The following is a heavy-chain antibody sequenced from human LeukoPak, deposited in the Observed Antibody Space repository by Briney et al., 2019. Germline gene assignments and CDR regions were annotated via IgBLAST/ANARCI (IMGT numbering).Heavy chain of an antibody. CDR2: IYYTGAT. V-gene: IGHV4-59*08. J-gene: IGHJ4*02. CDR1: GGSIGSNY. Sequence: SETLSLTCTVSGGSIGSNYWTWIRQPPGKGLEYIGYIYYTGATNYNPSLKSRVTISVDTSKNQFPLKMTSVTAADTAVYFCAKYGNSGWVIDNWGQETLVTVSS. D-gene: IGHD6-19*01. CDR3: AKYGNSGWVIDN.